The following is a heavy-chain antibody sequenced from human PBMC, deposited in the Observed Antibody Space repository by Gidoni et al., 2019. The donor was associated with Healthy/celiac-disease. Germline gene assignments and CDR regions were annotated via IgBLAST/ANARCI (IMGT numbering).Heavy chain of an antibody. D-gene: IGHD4-17*01. V-gene: IGHV3-66*01. CDR3: ARDGSGDYVPESHY. CDR2: IYSGGRT. J-gene: IGHJ4*02. CDR1: GFTVSSNY. Sequence: EVQLVESGGGLVQPGGSLRLSCAASGFTVSSNYMSWVRQAPGKGREWVSVIYSGGRTYYADSVKGRFTISRDNSKNTLYLQMNSLRAEDTAVYYCARDGSGDYVPESHYWGQGTLVTVSS.